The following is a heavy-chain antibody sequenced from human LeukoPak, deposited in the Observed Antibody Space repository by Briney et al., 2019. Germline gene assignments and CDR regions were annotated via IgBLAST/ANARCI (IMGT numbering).Heavy chain of an antibody. CDR2: ISAYNGNT. J-gene: IGHJ6*03. CDR1: GYTFTSYG. D-gene: IGHD6-19*01. Sequence: ASVTVSCKASGYTFTSYGISWVRQAPGQGLEWMGWISAYNGNTNYAQKLQGRVTMTTDTSTSTAYMELRSLRSDDTAVYYCARDWRSSGWYPYYYYYMDVWGKGTTVTVSS. CDR3: ARDWRSSGWYPYYYYYMDV. V-gene: IGHV1-18*01.